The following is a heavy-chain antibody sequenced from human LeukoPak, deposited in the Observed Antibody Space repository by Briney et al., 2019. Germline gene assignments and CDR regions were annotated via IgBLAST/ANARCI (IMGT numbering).Heavy chain of an antibody. Sequence: GSLRLSCAASGFTVSSNYMSWVRQPPGKGLEWIGEINHSGSTNYNPSLKSRVTISVDTSKNQFSLKLSSVAAADTAVYYCASSYYDSSGYYYWFDPWGQGTLVTVSS. D-gene: IGHD3-22*01. CDR2: INHSGST. CDR3: ASSYYDSSGYYYWFDP. V-gene: IGHV4-34*01. CDR1: GFTVSSNY. J-gene: IGHJ5*02.